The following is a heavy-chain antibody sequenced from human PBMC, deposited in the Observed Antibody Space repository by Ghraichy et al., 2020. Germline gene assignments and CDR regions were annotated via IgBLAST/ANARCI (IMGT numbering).Heavy chain of an antibody. D-gene: IGHD3-3*01. J-gene: IGHJ4*02. V-gene: IGHV3-7*01. CDR2: IKEDGSLR. CDR1: GFTFSASW. CDR3: ASEEVNTPWR. Sequence: GGSLRLSCAASGFTFSASWMHWVRQAPGKGLHWLANIKEDGSLRQYVHSVKGRFTISRDNAKNSLFLEMNSLRVEDTAVYFCASEEVNTPWRWGKGTLVTVSS.